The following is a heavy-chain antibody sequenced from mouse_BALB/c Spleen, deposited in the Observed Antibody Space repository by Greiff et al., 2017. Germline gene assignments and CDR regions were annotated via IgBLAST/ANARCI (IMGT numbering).Heavy chain of an antibody. CDR1: GYTFTSYT. V-gene: IGHV1-4*02. Sequence: QVQLKESAAELARPGASVKMSCKASGYTFTSYTMHWVKQRPGQGLEWIGYINPSSGYTEYNQKFKDKTTLTADKSSSTAYMQLSSLTSEDSAVYYCARRGDYGSPFAYWGQGTLVTVSA. CDR2: INPSSGYT. D-gene: IGHD1-1*01. CDR3: ARRGDYGSPFAY. J-gene: IGHJ3*01.